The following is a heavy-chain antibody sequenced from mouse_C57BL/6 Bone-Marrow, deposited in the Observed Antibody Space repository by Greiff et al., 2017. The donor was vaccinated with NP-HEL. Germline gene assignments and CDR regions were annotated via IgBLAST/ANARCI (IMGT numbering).Heavy chain of an antibody. D-gene: IGHD2-1*01. CDR1: GFTFSSYG. J-gene: IGHJ3*01. V-gene: IGHV5-6*02. CDR3: ARDLLLFAY. CDR2: ISSGGSYT. Sequence: DVKLVESGGDLVKPGGSLKLSCAASGFTFSSYGMSWVRQTPDKRLEWVATISSGGSYTYYPDSVKGRFTISRDNAKNTLYLQMSSLKSEDTAMYNCARDLLLFAYWGQGTLVTVSA.